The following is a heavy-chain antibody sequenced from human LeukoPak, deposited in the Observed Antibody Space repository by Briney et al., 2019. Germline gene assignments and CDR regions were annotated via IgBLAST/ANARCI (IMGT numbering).Heavy chain of an antibody. CDR3: ARARMITFGGVIARYDY. J-gene: IGHJ4*02. V-gene: IGHV4-34*01. CDR1: GGSLSGYY. CDR2: ITHSGST. D-gene: IGHD3-16*02. Sequence: SETLSLTCAVYGGSLSGYYSRWIRQPPGKGLEWIGEITHSGSTNYDPSLKSRVTISRDMSKNQLSLKLSSVTASDTAVDYCARARMITFGGVIARYDYWGQGTLVTVSS.